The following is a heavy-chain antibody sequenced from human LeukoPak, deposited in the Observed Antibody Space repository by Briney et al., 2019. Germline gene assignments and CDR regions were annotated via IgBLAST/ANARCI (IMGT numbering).Heavy chain of an antibody. V-gene: IGHV3-23*01. Sequence: QPGGSLRLSCAASGFTFSSYAMSWVRQAPGKGLEWVSAISGSGGSTYYADSVKGRFTISRHNSKNTLYLQMNSLRAEDTAVYYCAITYYDILTGYYDAFDIWGQGTMVTVSS. D-gene: IGHD3-9*01. CDR2: ISGSGGST. CDR1: GFTFSSYA. J-gene: IGHJ3*02. CDR3: AITYYDILTGYYDAFDI.